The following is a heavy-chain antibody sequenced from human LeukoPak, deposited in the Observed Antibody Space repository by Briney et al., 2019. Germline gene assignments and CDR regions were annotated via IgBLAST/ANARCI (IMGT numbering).Heavy chain of an antibody. D-gene: IGHD6-19*01. CDR2: INHSGST. CDR1: GGSFSGYY. CDR3: AREGGIAVRYFDF. J-gene: IGHJ4*02. Sequence: SETLSLTCAVYGGSFSGYYWSWIRQPPGKGLEWIGEINHSGSTNYNPSLKSRVTISVDTSKNQFSLKLSSVTAADTAVYYCAREGGIAVRYFDFWGQGTLVTVSS. V-gene: IGHV4-34*01.